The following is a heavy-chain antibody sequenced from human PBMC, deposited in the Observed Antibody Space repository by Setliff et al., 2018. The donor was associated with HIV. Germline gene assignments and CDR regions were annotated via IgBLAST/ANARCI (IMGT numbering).Heavy chain of an antibody. J-gene: IGHJ1*01. CDR1: GFTFDDYA. Sequence: SLRLSCAASGFTFDDYAMHWVRQAPGKGLEWVSGISWNSGSIGYADSVKGRFTISRDNAKNSLYLQMNSLRAEDTAVYYCARGPSSTHWSPGYFQHWGQGTPVTVSS. V-gene: IGHV3-9*01. CDR2: ISWNSGSI. D-gene: IGHD2-8*02. CDR3: ARGPSSTHWSPGYFQH.